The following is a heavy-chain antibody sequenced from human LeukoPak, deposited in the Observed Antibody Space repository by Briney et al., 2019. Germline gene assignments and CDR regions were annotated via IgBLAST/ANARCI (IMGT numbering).Heavy chain of an antibody. CDR3: ARHSSSTSCYFLP. J-gene: IGHJ5*02. CDR2: IYYSGST. D-gene: IGHD2-2*01. V-gene: IGHV4-39*01. CDR1: GGSISSGSYY. Sequence: SETLSLTCTVSGGSISSGSYYWGWIRQPPGKGLEWIGSIYYSGSTYYNPSLKSRVTISVDTSKNQFSLKLSSVTAADTAVYYCARHSSSTSCYFLPWGQGTLVTVSS.